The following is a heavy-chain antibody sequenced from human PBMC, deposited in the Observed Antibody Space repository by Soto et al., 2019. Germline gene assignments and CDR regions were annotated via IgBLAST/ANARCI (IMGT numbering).Heavy chain of an antibody. CDR1: GFTFRSHS. Sequence: QVQLVESGGGVVQPGRSLTLSCTVSGFTFRSHSMHWVRQAPGKGLEWLAVISTNGNVKYYADSVKGRFTTSRDNSENTLYLQMNSLGAEDTAVYYCAKEVGHDLWFFDFWGQGALVAVSS. J-gene: IGHJ4*02. V-gene: IGHV3-30*18. CDR3: AKEVGHDLWFFDF. CDR2: ISTNGNVK. D-gene: IGHD3-3*01.